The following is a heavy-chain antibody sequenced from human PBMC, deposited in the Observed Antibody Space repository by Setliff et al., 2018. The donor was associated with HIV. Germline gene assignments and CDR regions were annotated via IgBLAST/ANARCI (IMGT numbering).Heavy chain of an antibody. CDR2: ISPYIGHT. V-gene: IGHV1-18*01. D-gene: IGHD6-19*01. CDR3: ARLGSGWSDSYYYAMDV. J-gene: IGHJ6*02. Sequence: GASVKVSCKASGYTFTTYGISWVRQAPGHGLEWMGWISPYIGHTNYAQNFQGRVTMTIDTSTSTAYMELRSLRSDDTAVYFCARLGSGWSDSYYYAMDVWGQGTTVTVSS. CDR1: GYTFTTYG.